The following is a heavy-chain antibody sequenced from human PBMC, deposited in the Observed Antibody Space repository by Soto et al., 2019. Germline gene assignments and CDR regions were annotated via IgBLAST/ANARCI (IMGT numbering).Heavy chain of an antibody. CDR1: GFTFSSYS. D-gene: IGHD3-9*01. V-gene: IGHV3-21*01. Sequence: EVQLVESGGGLVKPGGSLRLSCAASGFTFSSYSMNWVRQAPGKGLEWVSSISSSSSYIYYADSVKGRFTISRDNAKNSLYLQRNSLRAEDTAVYYCAREGTYYDILTGLVYYYYYGMDVWGQGTTVTVSS. CDR2: ISSSSSYI. CDR3: AREGTYYDILTGLVYYYYYGMDV. J-gene: IGHJ6*02.